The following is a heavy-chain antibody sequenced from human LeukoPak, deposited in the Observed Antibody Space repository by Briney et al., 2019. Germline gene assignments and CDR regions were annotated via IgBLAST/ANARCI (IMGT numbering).Heavy chain of an antibody. D-gene: IGHD1-1*01. J-gene: IGHJ4*02. CDR3: ARVAEAGWKIYYFDY. CDR2: IYYSGST. Sequence: SETLSLTCTVSGGSISSYYWSWIRQPPGKGLEWIGYIYYSGSTNYNPSLKSRVTISVDTSKNQFSLKLSSVTAADTAVYYCARVAEAGWKIYYFDYWGQGTLVTVSS. CDR1: GGSISSYY. V-gene: IGHV4-59*01.